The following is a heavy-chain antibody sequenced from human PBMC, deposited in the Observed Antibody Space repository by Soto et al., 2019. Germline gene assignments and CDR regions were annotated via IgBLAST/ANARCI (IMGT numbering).Heavy chain of an antibody. D-gene: IGHD3-22*01. J-gene: IGHJ4*02. V-gene: IGHV4-30-4*01. CDR1: GGSISSGDYY. CDR2: IYYSGST. Sequence: QVQLQESGPGLVKPSQTLSLTCTVSGGSISSGDYYWSWIRQPPGKGLEWIGYIYYSGSTYYNPSLKSRVPRAAHTATNQFSLKLSSVTAADTAVYDCASGSYYYYSSGYYHYWGKGTLVTVSS. CDR3: ASGSYYYYSSGYYHY.